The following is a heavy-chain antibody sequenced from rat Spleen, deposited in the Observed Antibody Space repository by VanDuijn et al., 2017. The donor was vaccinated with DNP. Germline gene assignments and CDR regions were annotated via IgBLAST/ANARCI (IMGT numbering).Heavy chain of an antibody. CDR3: ARWGDYFDY. CDR1: GYSITTYY. V-gene: IGHV3-1*01. J-gene: IGHJ2*01. Sequence: EVQLQESGPGLVKPSQSLSLTCSVTGYSITTYYWGWIRKFPGNKLEWLGHISYTGSTSYHPSLKSRISITRDTSKNQFFLQLNSVTSEDTATYYCARWGDYFDYWGQGVMVTVSS. CDR2: ISYTGST.